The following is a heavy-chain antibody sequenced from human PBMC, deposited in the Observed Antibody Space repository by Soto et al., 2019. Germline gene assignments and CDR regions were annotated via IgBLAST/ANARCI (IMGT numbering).Heavy chain of an antibody. Sequence: GGSLRLSCAASEFTFDKYYMTWVRQAPGKGPEWVANIKPDGSEQYYVDSVKGRFTISRDNANNSLYLQMNSLRAEDTAVYFCARGNWNYYYGFDVWGQGTTVTSP. CDR2: IKPDGSEQ. V-gene: IGHV3-7*01. CDR3: ARGNWNYYYGFDV. J-gene: IGHJ6*02. CDR1: EFTFDKYY. D-gene: IGHD1-20*01.